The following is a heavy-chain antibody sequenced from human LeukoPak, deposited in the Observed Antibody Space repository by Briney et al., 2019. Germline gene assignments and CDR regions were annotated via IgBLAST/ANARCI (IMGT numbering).Heavy chain of an antibody. CDR1: NYPLSSNYY. Sequence: SDTLSLTCTVSNYPLSSNYYWGWIRQPPGKWLEWIGSIYHSGSTYYNPSLKSRVTISVDTSKNQFSLKLTSVTAAYTAVYYCARSSGYMSYWGQGTLVTVSS. CDR2: IYHSGST. V-gene: IGHV4-38-2*02. D-gene: IGHD3-22*01. CDR3: ARSSGYMSY. J-gene: IGHJ4*02.